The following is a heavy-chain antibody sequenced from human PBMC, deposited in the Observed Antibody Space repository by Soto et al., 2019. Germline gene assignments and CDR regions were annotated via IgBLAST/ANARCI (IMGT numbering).Heavy chain of an antibody. CDR2: FDPEDGET. CDR3: ATAGWFGEEPDY. Sequence: ASVKVSCKVSRYTLTELSMHWVRQAPGKGLEWMGGFDPEDGETIYAQKFQGRVTMTEDTSTDTAYMELSSLRSEDTAVYYCATAGWFGEEPDYWGQGTLVTVSS. CDR1: RYTLTELS. J-gene: IGHJ4*02. V-gene: IGHV1-24*01. D-gene: IGHD3-10*01.